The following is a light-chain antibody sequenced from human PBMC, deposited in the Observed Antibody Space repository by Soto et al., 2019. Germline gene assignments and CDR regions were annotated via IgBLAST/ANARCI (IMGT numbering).Light chain of an antibody. V-gene: IGKV1-5*01. CDR2: DAS. CDR3: QKYNSFLT. Sequence: DIQMTQSPSTLSASVGDRVTISCRASQTISNWLAWYQQKPGKAPKLLIYDASSLESGVPSRFSGSGSGTEFTLTINCLQPEDFATYYCQKYNSFLTFGQGTKVEIK. J-gene: IGKJ1*01. CDR1: QTISNW.